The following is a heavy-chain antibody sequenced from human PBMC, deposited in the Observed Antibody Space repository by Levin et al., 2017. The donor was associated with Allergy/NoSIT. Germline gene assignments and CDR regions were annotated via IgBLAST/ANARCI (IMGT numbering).Heavy chain of an antibody. CDR2: ISNHGGRT. V-gene: IGHV3-64D*06. D-gene: IGHD4-17*01. J-gene: IGHJ5*02. CDR1: GFTFSGYT. Sequence: GESLKISCSASGFTFSGYTMQWVRQAPGKGLESVSAISNHGGRTYYTDSVKGRFTISRDNSKNTLYLQMSSLRTEDTALYYCVKNGDYGELGSWGQGTLVTVSS. CDR3: VKNGDYGELGS.